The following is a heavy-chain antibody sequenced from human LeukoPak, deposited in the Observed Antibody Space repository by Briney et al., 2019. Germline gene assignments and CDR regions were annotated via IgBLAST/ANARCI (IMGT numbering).Heavy chain of an antibody. CDR1: GGSISSGGYY. J-gene: IGHJ4*02. V-gene: IGHV4-31*03. Sequence: SQTLSLTCTVSGGSISSGGYYWSWIRQHPGTGLEWIGYIYYSGSTYYNPPLKSRVTISVDTSKNQFSLKLSSVTAADTAVYYCARTSTVTRPYYFDYWGQGTLVTVSS. CDR2: IYYSGST. CDR3: ARTSTVTRPYYFDY. D-gene: IGHD4-17*01.